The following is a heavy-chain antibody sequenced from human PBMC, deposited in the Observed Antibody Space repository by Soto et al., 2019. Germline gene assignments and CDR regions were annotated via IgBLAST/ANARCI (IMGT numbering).Heavy chain of an antibody. CDR2: IFHSGST. V-gene: IGHV4-38-2*01. CDR1: AYSIGSGYY. Sequence: SETLSLTCAVSAYSIGSGYYCGWSRQSQGKGLEWIGTIFHSGSTYHIPSLRSRVTISLDTYNNQFSLRLNGVTAADTAVDECGRGLEFNGMDVWGQGTTVSVSS. D-gene: IGHD3-10*01. J-gene: IGHJ6*02. CDR3: GRGLEFNGMDV.